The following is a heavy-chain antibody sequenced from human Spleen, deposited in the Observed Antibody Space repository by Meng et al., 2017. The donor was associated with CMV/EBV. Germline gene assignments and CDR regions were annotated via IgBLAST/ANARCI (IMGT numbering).Heavy chain of an antibody. V-gene: IGHV3-66*02. CDR2: IYSGGST. CDR1: GFTVSSNY. CDR3: ASEIAGYCSSTSCYIFDY. J-gene: IGHJ4*02. Sequence: GGSLRLSCAASGFTVSSNYMSWVRQAPGKGLEWVSVIYSGGSTYYADSVKGRFTISRDNSKNTLYLQMNSLRAEDTAVYYCASEIAGYCSSTSCYIFDYWGQGTLVTVSS. D-gene: IGHD2-2*02.